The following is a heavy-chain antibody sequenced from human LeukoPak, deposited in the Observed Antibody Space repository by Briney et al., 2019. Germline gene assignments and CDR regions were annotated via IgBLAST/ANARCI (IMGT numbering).Heavy chain of an antibody. J-gene: IGHJ5*02. CDR2: INPHSGAT. CDR3: TTVPSVTHTRAP. Sequence: ASLKISCKASGYAFSDVYFNWVRQTPGQRLEWMGWINPHSGATNYTQRSQGRISLGASFGTPTIPLSRLTSEDPTAHSCTTVPSVTHTRAPWGEGTLVTGSS. D-gene: IGHD2-2*01. CDR1: GYAFSDVY. V-gene: IGHV1-2*02.